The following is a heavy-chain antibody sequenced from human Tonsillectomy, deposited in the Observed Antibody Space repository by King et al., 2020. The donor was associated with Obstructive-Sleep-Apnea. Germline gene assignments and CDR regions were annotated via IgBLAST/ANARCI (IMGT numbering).Heavy chain of an antibody. CDR2: IYYTGIT. D-gene: IGHD5-18*01. CDR3: ASVRYSYGYLSAFDI. V-gene: IGHV4-39*07. J-gene: IGHJ3*02. Sequence: QLQESGPGLVKPSETLSLTCTVSVGSISSSSYYWGWIRQPPGKGLEWIEGIYYTGITSYNPSLKSRVTISVETSKNQFSLKLSSVTAADTAVYYCASVRYSYGYLSAFDIWGQGTMVTVSS. CDR1: VGSISSSSYY.